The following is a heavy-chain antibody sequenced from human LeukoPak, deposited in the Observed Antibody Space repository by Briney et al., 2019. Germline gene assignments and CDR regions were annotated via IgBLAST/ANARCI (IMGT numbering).Heavy chain of an antibody. D-gene: IGHD4-17*01. CDR3: AGALLRPWFDP. Sequence: SETLSLTCTVSGGSIRSYYWSWIRQPAGEGLEWIGRMYSSGSADYNPSLKSRVTISVDTSKNQFSLKLSSVTAADTAVYYCAGALLRPWFDPWGQGTLVTVSS. CDR2: MYSSGSA. J-gene: IGHJ5*02. CDR1: GGSIRSYY. V-gene: IGHV4-4*07.